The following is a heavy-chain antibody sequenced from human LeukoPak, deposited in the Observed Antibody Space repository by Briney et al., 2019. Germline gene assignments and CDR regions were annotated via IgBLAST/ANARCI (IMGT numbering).Heavy chain of an antibody. J-gene: IGHJ3*02. CDR1: GGSISSSSYY. D-gene: IGHD6-13*01. CDR2: IYYSGST. Sequence: PSETLSLTCTVSGGSISSSSYYWGWIRQPPGQGLEWIGSIYYSGSTYYNPSLKSRVTISVDTSKNQFSLKLGSVTAADTAVYYCARQGAAAGMAFDIWGQGTMVTVSS. V-gene: IGHV4-39*01. CDR3: ARQGAAAGMAFDI.